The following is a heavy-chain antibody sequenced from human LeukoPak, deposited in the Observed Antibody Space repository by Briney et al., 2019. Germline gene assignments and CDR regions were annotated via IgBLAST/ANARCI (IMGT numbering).Heavy chain of an antibody. Sequence: ASVKVSCKASGYTFTGYYMHWVRQAPGQGLEWMGIINPSGGSTSYARKFQGRVTMTRDMSTSTVYMELSSLRSEDTAVYYCARGRLGDCSGGSCPYYFDYWGQGTLVTVSS. V-gene: IGHV1-46*01. CDR2: INPSGGST. CDR1: GYTFTGYY. CDR3: ARGRLGDCSGGSCPYYFDY. D-gene: IGHD2-15*01. J-gene: IGHJ4*02.